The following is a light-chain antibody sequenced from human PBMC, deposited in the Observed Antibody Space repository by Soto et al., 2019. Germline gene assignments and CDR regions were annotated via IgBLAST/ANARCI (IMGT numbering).Light chain of an antibody. CDR2: DVS. CDR1: SGDVGGHDY. J-gene: IGLJ1*01. Sequence: QSVLTQPASVSGSPGHSITISCTGTSGDVGGHDYVSWYQHHTGKAPKLMIYDVSNRPSGVSNRFSGSKSGNTASLTISVLQAEDEADYYCSSYTTSSTYVFGTGTKVTVL. V-gene: IGLV2-14*03. CDR3: SSYTTSSTYV.